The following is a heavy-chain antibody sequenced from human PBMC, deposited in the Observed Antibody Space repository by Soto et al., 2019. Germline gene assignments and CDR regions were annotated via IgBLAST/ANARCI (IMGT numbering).Heavy chain of an antibody. V-gene: IGHV1-69*13. Sequence: SVKVSCKTSGGTFSTYAIYWVRQAPGQGLEWMGAIIPLFGTADYAQKFQGRVTITADESTSTAYMELSSLRSEDTAVYYCARPKGSYSSGYYYFAYWGQGTLVTVSS. D-gene: IGHD6-19*01. CDR2: IIPLFGTA. CDR3: ARPKGSYSSGYYYFAY. CDR1: GGTFSTYA. J-gene: IGHJ4*02.